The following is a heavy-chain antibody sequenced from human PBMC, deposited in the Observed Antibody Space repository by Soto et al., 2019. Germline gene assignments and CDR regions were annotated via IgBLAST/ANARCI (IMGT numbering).Heavy chain of an antibody. Sequence: GGSLRLSCAASGFTFSDYYMSWIRQAPGKGLEWVSYISSSGSTIYYADSVKGRFTISRDNAKNSLYLQMNSLRAEDTAVYYCARAISGIAAAGIGSEYWFDPWGQGTLVTVSS. CDR3: ARAISGIAAAGIGSEYWFDP. D-gene: IGHD6-13*01. J-gene: IGHJ5*02. CDR1: GFTFSDYY. V-gene: IGHV3-11*01. CDR2: ISSSGSTI.